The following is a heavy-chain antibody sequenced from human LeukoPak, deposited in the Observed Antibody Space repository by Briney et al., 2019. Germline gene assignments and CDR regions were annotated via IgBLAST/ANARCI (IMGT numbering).Heavy chain of an antibody. Sequence: PGRSLRLSCAASGSTFDDYAMHWVRQAPGKGLEWVSGISWNSGSIGYADSVKGRFTISRDNAKNSLYLQMNSLRVEDTAVYYCARGFYCSSTSYSTGFDYWGQGTLVTVSS. CDR3: ARGFYCSSTSYSTGFDY. CDR2: ISWNSGSI. V-gene: IGHV3-9*01. D-gene: IGHD2-2*01. CDR1: GSTFDDYA. J-gene: IGHJ4*02.